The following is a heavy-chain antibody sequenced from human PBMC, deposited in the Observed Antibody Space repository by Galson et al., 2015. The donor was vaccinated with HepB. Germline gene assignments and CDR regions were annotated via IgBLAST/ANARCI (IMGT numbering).Heavy chain of an antibody. CDR3: ARGSGVATIQHFDY. D-gene: IGHD5-12*01. Sequence: SLRLSCAASGFTFSSYAMHWVRQAPGKGLEWVAVISYDGSNKYYADSVKGRFTISRDKSKNTLDLQMNSLRAEDTAVYYCARGSGVATIQHFDYWGQGTLVTVSS. CDR2: ISYDGSNK. CDR1: GFTFSSYA. V-gene: IGHV3-30*04. J-gene: IGHJ4*02.